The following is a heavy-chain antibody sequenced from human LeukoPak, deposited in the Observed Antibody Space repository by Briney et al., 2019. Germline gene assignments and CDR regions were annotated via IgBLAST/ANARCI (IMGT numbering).Heavy chain of an antibody. J-gene: IGHJ4*02. CDR1: GGSISGYY. D-gene: IGHD6-19*01. Sequence: PSETLSLTCTVSGGSISGYYWSWIRQPAGRGLEWVGRIYTSGSTNYNPSLESRVTISVDRSENQFSLTLSSVTAADTAVYYCARGGSSGWFDYWGQGTLVTVSS. CDR2: IYTSGST. CDR3: ARGGSSGWFDY. V-gene: IGHV4-4*07.